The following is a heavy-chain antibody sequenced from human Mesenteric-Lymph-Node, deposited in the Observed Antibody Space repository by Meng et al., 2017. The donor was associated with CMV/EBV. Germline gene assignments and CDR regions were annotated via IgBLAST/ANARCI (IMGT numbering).Heavy chain of an antibody. J-gene: IGHJ4*02. CDR2: INGDGSLI. V-gene: IGHV3-74*01. Sequence: GGSLRLSCAASGFTFSTYWMHWVRQAPGKGPVWVSRINGDGSLISYADSVKGRFTISRDYARTTLYLQMNSLRVDDTAVYYCVRGMGTQWGQGTLVTDSS. CDR3: VRGMGTQ. CDR1: GFTFSTYW.